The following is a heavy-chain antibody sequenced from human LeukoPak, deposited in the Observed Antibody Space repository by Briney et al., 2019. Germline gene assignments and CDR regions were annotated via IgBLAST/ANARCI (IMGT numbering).Heavy chain of an antibody. CDR3: GRDWKLDY. CDR1: GFTFNNYA. CDR2: IGDNGGDT. J-gene: IGHJ4*02. D-gene: IGHD1-1*01. V-gene: IGHV3-23*01. Sequence: GGSLRLSCAASGFTFNNYAMSWVRQAPGKGLEWVSAIGDNGGDTKYAVSVKGRFTISRDNSRSALYLHMNTLRVEDTAIYYCGRDWKLDYWGQGTLVTVSS.